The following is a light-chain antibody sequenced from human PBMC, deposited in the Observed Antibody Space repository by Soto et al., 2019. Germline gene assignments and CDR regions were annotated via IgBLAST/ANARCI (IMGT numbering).Light chain of an antibody. Sequence: EIVMTQSPATLSVSPGERATLSCRASQSVSSNLAWYQQKPGQAPRRLIYGASTRATGIPARFSGSGSGTEFTLTISSLQSEDFAVYYCQQYNNTWTFGQGTKVDIK. CDR2: GAS. V-gene: IGKV3-15*01. CDR1: QSVSSN. CDR3: QQYNNTWT. J-gene: IGKJ1*01.